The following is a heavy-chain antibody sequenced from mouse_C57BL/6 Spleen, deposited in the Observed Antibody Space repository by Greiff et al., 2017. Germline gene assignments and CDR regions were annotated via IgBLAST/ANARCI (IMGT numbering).Heavy chain of an antibody. J-gene: IGHJ1*03. CDR1: GFTFSDYY. V-gene: IGHV5-12*01. CDR2: ISNGGGST. CDR3: ARQGYYYSSRYWYFDV. Sequence: EVKLMESGGGLVQPGGSLKLSCAASGFTFSDYYMYWVRQTPEKRLEWVAYISNGGGSTYYPDTVKGRFTISRDNAKNTLYLQMSRLKSEDTAMYYSARQGYYYSSRYWYFDVWGTGTTVTVAS. D-gene: IGHD2-5*01.